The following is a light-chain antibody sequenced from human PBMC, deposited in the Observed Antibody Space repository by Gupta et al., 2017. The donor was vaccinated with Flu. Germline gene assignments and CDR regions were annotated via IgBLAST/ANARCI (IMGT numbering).Light chain of an antibody. CDR3: QTWDGTTGV. J-gene: IGLJ3*02. CDR2: QDS. Sequence: SPEQTAVITCSGDRLDDNFVSRYQQKPVQSPVLVIYQDSKRPSGIPARFSGSNSENTATLTVSGTQAVDEADFYCQTWDGTTGVFGGGTKLTVL. CDR1: RLDDNF. V-gene: IGLV3-1*01.